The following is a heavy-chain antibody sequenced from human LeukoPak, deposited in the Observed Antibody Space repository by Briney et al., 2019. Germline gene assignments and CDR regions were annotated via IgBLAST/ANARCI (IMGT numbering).Heavy chain of an antibody. CDR1: GGSISSSNW. J-gene: IGHJ5*02. CDR2: IYYSGST. CDR3: ARRQGYSYGYEGFDP. Sequence: PSGTLSLTCAVSGGSISSSNWWNWVRPPPGKGLEWIGEIYYSGSTNYNPSLKSRVTISVDTSKNQFSLKLSSVTAADTAVYYCARRQGYSYGYEGFDPWGQGTLVTVSS. D-gene: IGHD5-18*01. V-gene: IGHV4-4*02.